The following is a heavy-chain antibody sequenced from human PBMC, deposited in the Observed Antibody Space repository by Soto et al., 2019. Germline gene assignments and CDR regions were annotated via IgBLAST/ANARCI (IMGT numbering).Heavy chain of an antibody. CDR1: GGSLSGYY. CDR3: ARGEEGVVATH. D-gene: IGHD5-12*01. CDR2: IKDGGRT. Sequence: QVQLQQWGAGLLKPSETLSLNCAVNGGSLSGYYWSWIRQPPGKGLEWMGEIKDGGRTNYSPSLKSRATISPDATSSRIALRLDSVPAADTGVYYCARGEEGVVATHWDQGSLVTVSS. J-gene: IGHJ4*02. V-gene: IGHV4-34*01.